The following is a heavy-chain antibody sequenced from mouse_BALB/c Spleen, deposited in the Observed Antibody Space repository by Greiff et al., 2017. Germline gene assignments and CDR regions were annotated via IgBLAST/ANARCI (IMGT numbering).Heavy chain of an antibody. CDR2: ISSGGSYT. CDR3: ARQEDYGSYFC. Sequence: EVHLVESGGGLVKPGGSLKLSCAASGFTFSSYAMSWVRQTPEKRLEWVATISSGGSYTYYPDSVKGRFTISRDNAKNTLYLQMSSLRSEDTAMYYCARQEDYGSYFCWGQGTTLTVSS. V-gene: IGHV5-9-3*01. D-gene: IGHD2-1*01. CDR1: GFTFSSYA. J-gene: IGHJ2*01.